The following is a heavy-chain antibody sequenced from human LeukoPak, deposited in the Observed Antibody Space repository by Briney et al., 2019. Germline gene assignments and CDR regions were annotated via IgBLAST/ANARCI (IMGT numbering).Heavy chain of an antibody. CDR2: ISSSSTI. Sequence: GGSLRLSCAASGFTFSSYSMNWVRQATGKGLEWVSYISSSSTIYYADSVKGRFTISRDNAKSSLYLQMNSLRAEDTAVYYCARDSDYWGQGTLVTVSS. CDR1: GFTFSSYS. J-gene: IGHJ4*02. V-gene: IGHV3-48*01. CDR3: ARDSDY.